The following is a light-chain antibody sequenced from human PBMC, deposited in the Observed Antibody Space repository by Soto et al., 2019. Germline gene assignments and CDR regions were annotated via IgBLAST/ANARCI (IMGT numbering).Light chain of an antibody. V-gene: IGKV1-5*01. CDR3: QQYNSYRT. Sequence: DIQMTQSPSTLSASVGDRVTITCRASQSINGWLTWYQQKPGKAPNLLIYDASSLESGVPSRFSGSGSGTEFTLTISSLQPDDFATYYCQQYNSYRTFGPGTKVEIK. J-gene: IGKJ1*01. CDR2: DAS. CDR1: QSINGW.